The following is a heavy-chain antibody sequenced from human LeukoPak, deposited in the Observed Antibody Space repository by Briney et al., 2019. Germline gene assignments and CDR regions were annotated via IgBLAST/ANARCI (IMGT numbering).Heavy chain of an antibody. CDR1: GYTFTNYY. D-gene: IGHD1-26*01. CDR3: ASLYDIVGTTVDY. CDR2: IDPNTGGT. Sequence: ASVTVSCRTSGYTFTNYYIHWVRQAPGQGLEWMGRIDPNTGGTKSAKNFQGRVTMTRDTSISTAYMALSGLRSDDTAVYYCASLYDIVGTTVDYWGQGTLVTVSS. V-gene: IGHV1-2*06. J-gene: IGHJ4*02.